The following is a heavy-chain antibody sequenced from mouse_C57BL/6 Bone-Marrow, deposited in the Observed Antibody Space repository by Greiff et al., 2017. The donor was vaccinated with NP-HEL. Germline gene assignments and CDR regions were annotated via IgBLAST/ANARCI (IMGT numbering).Heavy chain of an antibody. CDR1: GFTFSDYY. J-gene: IGHJ4*01. D-gene: IGHD1-1*01. CDR2: ISNGGGST. V-gene: IGHV5-12*01. CDR3: ARFNYYGSREILPGPSYYAMDY. Sequence: EVQLVESGGGLVQPGGSLKLSCAASGFTFSDYYMYWVRQTPEKRLEWVAYISNGGGSTYYPDTVKGRFTISRDNAKNTLYLQMSRLKSDDTAMYYCARFNYYGSREILPGPSYYAMDYWGQGTSVTVSS.